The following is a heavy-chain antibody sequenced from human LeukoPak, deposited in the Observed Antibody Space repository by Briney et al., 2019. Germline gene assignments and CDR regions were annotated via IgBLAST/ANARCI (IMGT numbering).Heavy chain of an antibody. V-gene: IGHV3-7*03. CDR2: IKQDGSEK. Sequence: GGSLRLSCAASGFTFSSYWMSWVRQAPGKGLEWVANIKQDGSEKYYVDSVKGRFTISRDSAKNSLYLQVNSLRAEDTAVYYCARDFICSSTSCNGYWGQGTLVTVSS. CDR3: ARDFICSSTSCNGY. CDR1: GFTFSSYW. J-gene: IGHJ4*02. D-gene: IGHD2-2*01.